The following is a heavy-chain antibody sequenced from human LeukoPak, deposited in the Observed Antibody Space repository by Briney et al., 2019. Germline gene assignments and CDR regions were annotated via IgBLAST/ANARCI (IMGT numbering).Heavy chain of an antibody. Sequence: GGSLRLSCAASGFTFSSYAMSWVRQAPGKGLEWVSSITSGSSYIYYADSVKGRFTISRDNAKNSLYLQMNSLRAGDTAVYYCARDPYSGSYGNYYYYFMDVWGKGTTVTISS. D-gene: IGHD1-26*01. CDR3: ARDPYSGSYGNYYYYFMDV. V-gene: IGHV3-21*01. CDR2: ITSGSSYI. CDR1: GFTFSSYA. J-gene: IGHJ6*03.